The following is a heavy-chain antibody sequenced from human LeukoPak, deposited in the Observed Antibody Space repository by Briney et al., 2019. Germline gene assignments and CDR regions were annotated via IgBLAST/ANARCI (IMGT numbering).Heavy chain of an antibody. Sequence: GGSLRLSCAASGFSFSSYAMSWVRQAPGKGLEWVSGINGSGGGTDYADSVKGRFTISRDNSKNTLYLQMNRLRAEDTAVYYCAKRAGYGSIDYWGQGTLVTVSS. CDR2: INGSGGGT. V-gene: IGHV3-23*01. J-gene: IGHJ4*02. D-gene: IGHD3-16*01. CDR1: GFSFSSYA. CDR3: AKRAGYGSIDY.